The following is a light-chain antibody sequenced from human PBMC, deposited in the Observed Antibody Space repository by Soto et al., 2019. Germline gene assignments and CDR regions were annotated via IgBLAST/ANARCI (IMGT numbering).Light chain of an antibody. V-gene: IGLV6-57*04. CDR2: EDN. CDR3: QSYHNSNVV. Sequence: NFMLTQPHSVSESPGKTVTISCTRSSGSIASYYVQWYQQRPGSAPTTVIYEDNQRPSGVPDRFSGSIDSSSNSASLTISRLKTEDEADYYCQSYHNSNVVFGGGTKLTVL. CDR1: SGSIASYY. J-gene: IGLJ2*01.